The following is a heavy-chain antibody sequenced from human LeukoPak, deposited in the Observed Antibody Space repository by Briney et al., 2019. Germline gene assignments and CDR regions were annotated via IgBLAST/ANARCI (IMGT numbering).Heavy chain of an antibody. CDR3: ARVQGSGWYDY. CDR2: ISSNGGST. Sequence: GGSLRLSSAASGFTFSSYAMHWVRQAPGKGLEYVPAISSNGGSTYYADSVKGRFTISRDNSKNTLYLQMGSLRAEDMAVYYCARVQGSGWYDYWGQGTLVTVSS. CDR1: GFTFSSYA. D-gene: IGHD6-19*01. J-gene: IGHJ4*02. V-gene: IGHV3-64*02.